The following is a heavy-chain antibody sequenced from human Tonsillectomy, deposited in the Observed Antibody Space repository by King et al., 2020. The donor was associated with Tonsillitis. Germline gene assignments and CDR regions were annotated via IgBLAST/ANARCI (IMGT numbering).Heavy chain of an antibody. D-gene: IGHD6-25*01. CDR2: IYHSGST. CDR3: ARTTADYYFDY. J-gene: IGHJ4*02. Sequence: VQLQESGPGLVKPSETLSLTCTVSGYSISSGYYWGWIRQPPGKGLEWIGSIYHSGSTYYNPSLKSRVTISVDTSKNQFSLKLRSVTAADTAVYYCARTTADYYFDYWGQGTLVTASS. V-gene: IGHV4-38-2*02. CDR1: GYSISSGYY.